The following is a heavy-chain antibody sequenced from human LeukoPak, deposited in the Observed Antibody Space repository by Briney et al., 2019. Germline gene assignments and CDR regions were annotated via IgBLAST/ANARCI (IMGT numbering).Heavy chain of an antibody. D-gene: IGHD3-10*01. V-gene: IGHV5-51*01. Sequence: GESLKISCKGSGNSFNNHFIGWVRQMPGKGLEWMGIIYPGDSETRYSPSFQGQVTISADKSISTVYLHWSSLEASDTAIYYCARRSTVIRGVLEEAFDYWGQGTLVTVSS. CDR2: IYPGDSET. CDR3: ARRSTVIRGVLEEAFDY. J-gene: IGHJ4*02. CDR1: GNSFNNHF.